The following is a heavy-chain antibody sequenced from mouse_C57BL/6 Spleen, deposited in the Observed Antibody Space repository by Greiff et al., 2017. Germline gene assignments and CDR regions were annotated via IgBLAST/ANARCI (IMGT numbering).Heavy chain of an antibody. J-gene: IGHJ2*01. CDR1: GYAFTNYL. CDR2: INPGSGGT. V-gene: IGHV1-54*01. CDR3: ARSRSNYVPFDY. D-gene: IGHD2-5*01. Sequence: VKLQESGAELVRPGTSVKVSCKASGYAFTNYLIEWVKQRPGQGLEWIGVINPGSGGTNYNEKFKGKATLTADKSSSTAYMQLSSLTSEDSAVYFCARSRSNYVPFDYWGQGTTLTVSS.